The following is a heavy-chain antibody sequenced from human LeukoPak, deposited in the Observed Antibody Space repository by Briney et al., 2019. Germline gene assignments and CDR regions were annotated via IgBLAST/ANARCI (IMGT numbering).Heavy chain of an antibody. V-gene: IGHV1-8*03. J-gene: IGHJ6*03. D-gene: IGHD3-10*01. CDR2: MNPNSGNT. CDR1: GYTFTSYD. Sequence: GASVKVSCKASGYTFTSYDINWARQATGQGLEWMGWMNPNSGNTDYAQKFQGRVTITRNTSINTAYMELSSLRSEDTDVYLRGYYYGSGSYYNEYYYYYYMDVWGKGTTVTVSS. CDR3: GYYYGSGSYYNEYYYYYYMDV.